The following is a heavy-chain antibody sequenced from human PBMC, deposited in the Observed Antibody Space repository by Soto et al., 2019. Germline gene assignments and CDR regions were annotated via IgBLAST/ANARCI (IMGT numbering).Heavy chain of an antibody. CDR2: ISYDGSNK. CDR1: GFTFSSYG. D-gene: IGHD3-10*01. Sequence: QVQLVESGGGVVQPGRSLRLSCAASGFTFSSYGMHWVRQAPGKGLEWVAVISYDGSNKYYADSVKGRFTISRDNSKNTLYLQMNSLRAEDTAVYYCAKDRNFQKRITMVRGAGTFFDYWGQGTLVTVSS. CDR3: AKDRNFQKRITMVRGAGTFFDY. J-gene: IGHJ4*02. V-gene: IGHV3-30*18.